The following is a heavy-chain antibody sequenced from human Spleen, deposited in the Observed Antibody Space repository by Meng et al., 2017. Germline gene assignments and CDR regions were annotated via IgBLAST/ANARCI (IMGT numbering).Heavy chain of an antibody. CDR3: ARGPTTMAHDFDY. J-gene: IGHJ4*02. Sequence: SETLSLTCAVCGGSFSCFYWSWIRQPPGKGLEWIGDINHSGSTNYNPSLESRATISVDTSQNNLSLKLSSVTAADSAVYYCARGPTTMAHDFDYWGQGTLVTVSS. CDR2: INHSGST. D-gene: IGHD4-11*01. V-gene: IGHV4-34*01. CDR1: GGSFSCFY.